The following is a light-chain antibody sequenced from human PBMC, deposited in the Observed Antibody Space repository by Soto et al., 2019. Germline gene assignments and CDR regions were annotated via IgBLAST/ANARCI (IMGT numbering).Light chain of an antibody. V-gene: IGKV1-27*01. CDR1: QGIAPY. Sequence: DVQMTQSPSSLSAFVGDRVTITCRASQGIAPYLAWFQQKPGKVPKLLIYATSTLQSGVPSRFSGSGSGTEFTLNISSLQPEDVGTYYCQKYNSAPLTFGGGTKVEIK. CDR3: QKYNSAPLT. J-gene: IGKJ4*01. CDR2: ATS.